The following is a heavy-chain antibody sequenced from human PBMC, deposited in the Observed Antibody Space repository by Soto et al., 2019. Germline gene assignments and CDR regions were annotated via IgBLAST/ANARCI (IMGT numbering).Heavy chain of an antibody. D-gene: IGHD2-2*01. CDR3: ARDVVPAAGYYYYGMDV. V-gene: IGHV3-33*01. Sequence: GGSLRLSCAASGFTFSSYGMHRVRQAPGKGLEWVAVIWYDGSNKYYADSVKGRFTISRDNSKNTLYLQMNSLRAEDTAVYYCARDVVPAAGYYYYGMDVWGQGTTVTVSS. J-gene: IGHJ6*02. CDR1: GFTFSSYG. CDR2: IWYDGSNK.